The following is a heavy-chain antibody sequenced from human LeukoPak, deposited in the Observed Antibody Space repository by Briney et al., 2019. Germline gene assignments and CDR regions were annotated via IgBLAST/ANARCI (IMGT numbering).Heavy chain of an antibody. J-gene: IGHJ3*02. CDR1: GYSISSGYY. Sequence: SETLSLTCTVYGYSISSGYYWGWIRQPPGKGLEWIGSIYHSGSTYYNPSLKSRVTISVDTSKNQFSLKLSSVTAADTAVYYCARGDIVVVPAAQNAFDIWGQGTMVTVSS. V-gene: IGHV4-38-2*02. CDR3: ARGDIVVVPAAQNAFDI. D-gene: IGHD2-2*01. CDR2: IYHSGST.